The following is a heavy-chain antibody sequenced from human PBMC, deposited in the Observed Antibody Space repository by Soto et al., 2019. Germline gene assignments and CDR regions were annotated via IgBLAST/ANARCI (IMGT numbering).Heavy chain of an antibody. CDR3: ARAHCGGDCYSGVDY. Sequence: GASVKVPCKASGYTFTGYYMHWVRQAPGQGREWMGWINPNSGGTNYAQKFQGWVTMTRDTSISTAYMELSRLRSDDTTVYYYARAHCGGDCYSGVDYWGQGTLVTVSS. J-gene: IGHJ4*02. V-gene: IGHV1-2*04. D-gene: IGHD2-21*02. CDR1: GYTFTGYY. CDR2: INPNSGGT.